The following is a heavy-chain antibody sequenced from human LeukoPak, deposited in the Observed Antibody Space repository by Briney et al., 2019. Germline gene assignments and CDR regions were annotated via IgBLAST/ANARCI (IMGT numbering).Heavy chain of an antibody. D-gene: IGHD2-15*01. J-gene: IGHJ4*02. CDR2: ISAYNGNT. Sequence: ASVTVSCKASGYTFTSYGISWVRQAPGQGLEWMGWISAYNGNTNYAQKLQGRVTMTTDTSTSTAYMELRSLRSDDTAVYYCARVLGYCSGGSCYFDYWGQGTLVTVSS. V-gene: IGHV1-18*01. CDR3: ARVLGYCSGGSCYFDY. CDR1: GYTFTSYG.